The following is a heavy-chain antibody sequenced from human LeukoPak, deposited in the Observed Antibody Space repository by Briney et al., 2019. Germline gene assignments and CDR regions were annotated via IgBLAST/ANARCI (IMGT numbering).Heavy chain of an antibody. CDR3: ARDLVYGSGIIAFDI. V-gene: IGHV4-61*01. J-gene: IGHJ3*02. CDR2: IYYSGST. D-gene: IGHD3-10*01. Sequence: SETLSLTCTVSGGSISSSTYYWSWIRQPPGKGLEWIGYIYYSGSTNYNPSLKSRVTISVDTSKNQFSLKLSSVTAADTAVYYCARDLVYGSGIIAFDIWGQGTMVTVSS. CDR1: GGSISSSTYY.